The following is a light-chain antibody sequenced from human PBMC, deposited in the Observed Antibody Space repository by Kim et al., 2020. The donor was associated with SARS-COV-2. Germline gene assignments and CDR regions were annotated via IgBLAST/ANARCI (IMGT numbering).Light chain of an antibody. CDR3: QQYDSYPWT. CDR1: QNIHNW. Sequence: ASVGDRVIITCRASQNIHNWLAWYQQKPGEAPKLLIYKSSGLDSGVPLRISGSGSGTEFTLTISSLQPDDCATYYCQQYDSYPWTFGQGTKVDIK. V-gene: IGKV1-5*03. J-gene: IGKJ1*01. CDR2: KSS.